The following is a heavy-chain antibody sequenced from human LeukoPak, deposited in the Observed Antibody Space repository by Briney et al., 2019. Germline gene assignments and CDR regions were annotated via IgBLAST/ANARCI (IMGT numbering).Heavy chain of an antibody. J-gene: IGHJ6*02. CDR2: IYHSGST. D-gene: IGHD4-23*01. Sequence: SETLSLTCTVSGYSISSGYYWGWIRQPPGKGLEWIGSIYHSGSTYHNPSLKSRVTISVDTSKNQFSLKLSSVTAADTAVYYCARQGGGNRNGMDVWGQGTTVTVSS. V-gene: IGHV4-38-2*02. CDR3: ARQGGGNRNGMDV. CDR1: GYSISSGYY.